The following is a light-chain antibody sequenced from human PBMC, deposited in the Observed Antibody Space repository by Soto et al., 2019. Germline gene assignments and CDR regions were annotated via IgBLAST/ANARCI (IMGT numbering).Light chain of an antibody. J-gene: IGLJ1*01. Sequence: QSALTQPASVSGSPGQWITISCPGTSSDVGGYNYVSWYQQHPGKAPKLMIYDVSNRPSGVSNRFSGSKSGNTASLTISGLRAEDEADYYCSSYTSSSTLYGFGTGTKVTVL. CDR1: SSDVGGYNY. CDR3: SSYTSSSTLYG. CDR2: DVS. V-gene: IGLV2-14*01.